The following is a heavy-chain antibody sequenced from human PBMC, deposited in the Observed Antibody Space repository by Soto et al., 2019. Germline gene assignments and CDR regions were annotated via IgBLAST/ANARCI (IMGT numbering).Heavy chain of an antibody. V-gene: IGHV3-11*01. J-gene: IGHJ4*02. CDR1: GFTFSDYS. CDR2: ISRSGSVI. D-gene: IGHD1-1*01. CDR3: AREKIDWNYFDF. Sequence: QVQLVESGGGLVKPGGSLRLSCAASGFTFSDYSMTWIRQAPGKGLEWISHISRSGSVIYYADSVKGRFTISRDNDRKVLYLHMNMRKAEDTRVYFCAREKIDWNYFDFWRQGDLVAVA.